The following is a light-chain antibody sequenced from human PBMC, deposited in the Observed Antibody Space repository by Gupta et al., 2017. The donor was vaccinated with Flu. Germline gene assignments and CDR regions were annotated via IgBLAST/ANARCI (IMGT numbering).Light chain of an antibody. CDR1: SSDVGCYNY. V-gene: IGLV2-14*01. J-gene: IGLJ3*02. CDR2: EVS. Sequence: SALTQPAPVSGSPGPSITISCTGTSSDVGCYNYVSWYQQHPGKAPKLMIYEVSNRPSGVSNRFSGSKSGNTASLTISGLQAEDEADYYCSSYTSSWVFGGGTKLTVL. CDR3: SSYTSSWV.